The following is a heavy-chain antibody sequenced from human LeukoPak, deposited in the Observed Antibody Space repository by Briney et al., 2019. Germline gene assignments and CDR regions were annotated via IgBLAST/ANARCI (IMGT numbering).Heavy chain of an antibody. CDR1: GGSFSGYY. J-gene: IGHJ4*02. CDR2: INHSGST. V-gene: IGHV4-34*01. Sequence: SETLSLTCAVYGGSFSGYYWSWIRQPPGRGLEWIGEINHSGSTNYNPSLKSRVTISVDTSKNQFSLKLSPVTAADTAVYYCATQRDGTSGDSSGYYYLDYWGQGTLVTVSS. D-gene: IGHD3-22*01. CDR3: ATQRDGTSGDSSGYYYLDY.